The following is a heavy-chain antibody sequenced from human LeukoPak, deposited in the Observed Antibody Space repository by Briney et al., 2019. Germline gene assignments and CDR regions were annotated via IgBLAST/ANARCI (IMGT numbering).Heavy chain of an antibody. CDR2: LYHSGRS. Sequence: SQTLSLTCSVSGGAISSGGYYWTWIRQHRGKGLEWIGYLYHSGRSLYNPSLKSRLTLSVDTSKNQFFLHLSSVTVADTAVYYCAREIGASSATTGWGQGTLVTVSA. D-gene: IGHD6-13*01. V-gene: IGHV4-31*03. CDR1: GGAISSGGYY. J-gene: IGHJ4*02. CDR3: AREIGASSATTG.